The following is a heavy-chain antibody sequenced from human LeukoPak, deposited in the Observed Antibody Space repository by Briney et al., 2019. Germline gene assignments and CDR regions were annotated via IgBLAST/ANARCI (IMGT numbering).Heavy chain of an antibody. CDR1: GGSFSGYY. CDR3: ARASSGYDPFDY. Sequence: PPETLSLTCAVYGGSFSGYYWSWIRQPAGKGLEWIGRIYTSESTNYNPSLKSRVTMSVNTSKNQFSLRLNSVTAADTAIYYCARASSGYDPFDYWGQGTLVTVSS. V-gene: IGHV4-59*10. J-gene: IGHJ4*02. CDR2: IYTSEST. D-gene: IGHD5-12*01.